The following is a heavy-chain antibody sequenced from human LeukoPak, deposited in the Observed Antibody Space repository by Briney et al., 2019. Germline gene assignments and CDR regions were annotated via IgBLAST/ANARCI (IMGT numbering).Heavy chain of an antibody. Sequence: GGSLRLSCAASGFTFSSYAMHWVRQAPGKGLEWVAVISYDGSNKYYADSVKGRFTISRDNSKNTLYLQMNSLRAEDTAVYYCASRKDTPHLPDYWGQGPLVTVSS. CDR1: GFTFSSYA. V-gene: IGHV3-30-3*01. J-gene: IGHJ4*02. CDR3: ASRKDTPHLPDY. D-gene: IGHD5-18*01. CDR2: ISYDGSNK.